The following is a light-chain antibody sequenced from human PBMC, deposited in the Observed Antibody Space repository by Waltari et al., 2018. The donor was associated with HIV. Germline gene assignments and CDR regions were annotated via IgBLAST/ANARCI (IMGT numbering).Light chain of an antibody. CDR3: QAWGAGIRV. J-gene: IGLJ3*02. V-gene: IGLV4-69*01. CDR2: INTDGSH. Sequence: QLVLTQSPSASASLGASVKLTCTLSSGHTSNAIAWHQQQPEKGPRFLLKINTDGSHARGDGIPDRFSGSSSGAERYLTISSLQSEDEADYYCQAWGAGIRVFGGGTKLTVL. CDR1: SGHTSNA.